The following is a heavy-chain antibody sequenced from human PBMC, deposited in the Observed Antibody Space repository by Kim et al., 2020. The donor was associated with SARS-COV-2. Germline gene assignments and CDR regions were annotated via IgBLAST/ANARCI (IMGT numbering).Heavy chain of an antibody. CDR3: ARELLWRYGPFVI. Sequence: GGSLRLSCAASRFTFSGYWMGWVRQAPGQGLEWVANINQDGSQTFYVDSVKGRFTISRDNAENSLYLQMNSLRAEDTAVYYCARELLWRYGPFVIWAYGTMVTLPS. CDR2: INQDGSQT. CDR1: RFTFSGYW. D-gene: IGHD3-3*01. J-gene: IGHJ3*02. V-gene: IGHV3-7*03.